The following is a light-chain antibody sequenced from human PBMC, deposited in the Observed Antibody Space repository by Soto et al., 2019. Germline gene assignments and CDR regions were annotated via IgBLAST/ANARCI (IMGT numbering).Light chain of an antibody. Sequence: EIVLTQSPGTPSLSPGERATLSCRASQSVTSSYLAWYQQKPGQAPRLLIYAASSRATGIPDRFSGSGSGTDFTLTIRRLEPEDFAVYYCQQRSNWPITFGKGTRLEIK. CDR3: QQRSNWPIT. J-gene: IGKJ5*01. CDR2: AAS. V-gene: IGKV3D-20*02. CDR1: QSVTSSY.